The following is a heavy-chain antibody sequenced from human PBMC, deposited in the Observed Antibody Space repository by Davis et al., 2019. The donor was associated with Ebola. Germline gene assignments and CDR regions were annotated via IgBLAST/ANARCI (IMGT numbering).Heavy chain of an antibody. CDR1: GFTFRSFA. J-gene: IGHJ3*02. CDR2: ISDGGSDT. CDR3: AKAQECSSTTCYAFDI. Sequence: GESLKISCAGSGFTFRSFAMSWVRQVPGKGLEWVSGISDGGSDTSYADSVKGRFTISRDNSKNTLYLQMNSLRAEDTAVYYCAKAQECSSTTCYAFDIWGQGTMVTVSS. D-gene: IGHD2-2*01. V-gene: IGHV3-23*01.